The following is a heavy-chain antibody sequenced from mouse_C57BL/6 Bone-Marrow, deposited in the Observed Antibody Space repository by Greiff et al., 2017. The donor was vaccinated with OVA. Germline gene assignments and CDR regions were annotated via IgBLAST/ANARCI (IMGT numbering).Heavy chain of an antibody. CDR2: IWSGGST. D-gene: IGHD2-10*02. Sequence: VKVQQSGPGLVQPSQSLSITCTVSGFSFTSYGVHWVRQSPGKGLEWLGVIWSGGSTDYNAAFISRLSISKDNSKSQVFFKMNSLQADDTAIYYCARNAYGNYGRNFDYWGQGTTLTVSS. CDR1: GFSFTSYG. V-gene: IGHV2-2*01. CDR3: ARNAYGNYGRNFDY. J-gene: IGHJ2*01.